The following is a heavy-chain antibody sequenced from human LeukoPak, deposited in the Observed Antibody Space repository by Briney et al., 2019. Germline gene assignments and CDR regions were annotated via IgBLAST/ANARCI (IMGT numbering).Heavy chain of an antibody. CDR1: GYTFTSYD. D-gene: IGHD2-2*02. CDR3: ARGGIVVVPAAIPFPMRYYYYGMDV. Sequence: ASVKVSCKASGYTFTSYDINWVRQATGQGLEWMGWMNPNSGNTGYAQKFQGRVTMTRNTSISTAYLELSSLRSEDTAVYYCARGGIVVVPAAIPFPMRYYYYGMDVWGQGTTVTVSS. J-gene: IGHJ6*02. V-gene: IGHV1-8*01. CDR2: MNPNSGNT.